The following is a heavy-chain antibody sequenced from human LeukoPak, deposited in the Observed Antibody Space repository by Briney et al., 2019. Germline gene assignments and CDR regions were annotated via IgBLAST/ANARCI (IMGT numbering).Heavy chain of an antibody. CDR2: INPNSGGT. J-gene: IGHJ4*02. V-gene: IGHV1-2*02. D-gene: IGHD3-3*01. CDR3: ARDSSFWSGNDY. Sequence: GASVKVSCKASGYTFTGYHMHWVRQAPGQGLEWMGWINPNSGGTNYAQKFQGRVTMTRDTSISTAYMELSRLRSDDTAVYYCARDSSFWSGNDYWGQGTLVTVSS. CDR1: GYTFTGYH.